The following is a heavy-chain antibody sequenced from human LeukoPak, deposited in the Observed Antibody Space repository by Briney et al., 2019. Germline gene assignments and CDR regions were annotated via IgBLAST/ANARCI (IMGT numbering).Heavy chain of an antibody. V-gene: IGHV3-30*18. D-gene: IGHD4-11*01. CDR2: ISYDGSNK. CDR3: AKDTVTTFM. Sequence: PGGSLRLSCAASGFTFSSYGMHWVRQAPGKGLEWVAVISYDGSNKDYADSVKGRFTISRDNSKNTLYLQMNSLRAEDTAVYDCAKDTVTTFMWGQGTMVTVSS. J-gene: IGHJ3*02. CDR1: GFTFSSYG.